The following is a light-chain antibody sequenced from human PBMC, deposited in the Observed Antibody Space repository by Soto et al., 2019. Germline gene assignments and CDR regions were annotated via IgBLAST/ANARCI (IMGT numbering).Light chain of an antibody. CDR2: GAS. CDR1: QSVSSN. Sequence: EIVMTQSPATLSVPPGERATLSCRASQSVSSNLAWYQQKPGQAPRLLIYGASTRATGIPARFSGSGSGTEFTLTISSLQSEDFAVYYCQQYNNWPRVFGPGTKVDIK. V-gene: IGKV3-15*01. J-gene: IGKJ3*01. CDR3: QQYNNWPRV.